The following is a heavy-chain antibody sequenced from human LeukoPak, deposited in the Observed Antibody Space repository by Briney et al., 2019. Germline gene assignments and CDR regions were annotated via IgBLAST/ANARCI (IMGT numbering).Heavy chain of an antibody. V-gene: IGHV4-34*01. J-gene: IGHJ3*02. CDR2: IYHSGST. CDR3: AFRWSDAFDI. CDR1: GGSFSGYY. Sequence: SETLSLTCAVYGGSFSGYYWSWIRQPPGKGLEWIGYIYHSGSTYYNPSLKSRVTISVDRSKNQFSLKLSSVTAADTAVYYCAFRWSDAFDIWGQGTMVTVSS. D-gene: IGHD2-15*01.